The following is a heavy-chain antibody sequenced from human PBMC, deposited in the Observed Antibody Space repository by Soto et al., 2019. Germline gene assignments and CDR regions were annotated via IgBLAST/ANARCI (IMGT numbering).Heavy chain of an antibody. CDR3: AGASQIGDLDY. CDR2: INADNGNT. D-gene: IGHD3-10*01. V-gene: IGHV1-3*01. J-gene: IGHJ4*02. CDR1: GYTFTSYA. Sequence: QVQLVQSGAEVKKPGASVKVSCKASGYTFTSYAMHWVRQAPGQRLEWMGWINADNGNTKYSQKFQGRVTITRDTSATTAYMELSSLRSDDTAVYYCAGASQIGDLDYWGQGTLVTVSS.